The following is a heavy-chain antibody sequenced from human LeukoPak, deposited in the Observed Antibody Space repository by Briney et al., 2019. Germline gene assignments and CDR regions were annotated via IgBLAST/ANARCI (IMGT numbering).Heavy chain of an antibody. CDR2: IAGSGST. Sequence: PSETLSLTCTVSGGSINSYWSWMRQPAGRGLEWIGRIAGSGSTTYNPSLQSRLSISIATSKNQFSLKLMSVTAAETAVYYCARDSGTTGEVKFDPWGQGTLVTVSS. V-gene: IGHV4-4*07. D-gene: IGHD3-10*01. CDR1: GGSINSY. J-gene: IGHJ5*02. CDR3: ARDSGTTGEVKFDP.